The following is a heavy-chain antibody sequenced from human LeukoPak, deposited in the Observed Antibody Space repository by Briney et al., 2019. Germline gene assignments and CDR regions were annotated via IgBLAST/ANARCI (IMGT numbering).Heavy chain of an antibody. CDR3: ARSQSGVFDV. Sequence: GGSLRLSCVASGFTFSNYWTQWVRQVPGKGLVWVSRLNGDGTNIIYADSVKGRFTISRDNAENTLYLQMNSLRAEDTALYYCARSQSGVFDVWGQGTMVTVSS. D-gene: IGHD2-8*01. V-gene: IGHV3-74*01. J-gene: IGHJ3*01. CDR2: LNGDGTNI. CDR1: GFTFSNYW.